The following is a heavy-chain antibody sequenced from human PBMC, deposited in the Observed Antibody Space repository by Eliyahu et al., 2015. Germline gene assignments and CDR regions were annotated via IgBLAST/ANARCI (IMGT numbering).Heavy chain of an antibody. D-gene: IGHD2-15*01. CDR3: ARWSPRLDAFDI. CDR2: FNGGGGGT. J-gene: IGHJ3*02. CDR1: GFXFXPSA. V-gene: IGHV3-23*01. Sequence: EVQLXESGGGLVQPGVSLRLSXAASGFXFXPSAMGWXRQTPRKGLXWVSVXSAFNGGGGGTFYPDSLKGRFTISRDNSKSTLYLQMNSLRAEDTAVYYCARWSPRLDAFDIWGQGTTVTVSS.